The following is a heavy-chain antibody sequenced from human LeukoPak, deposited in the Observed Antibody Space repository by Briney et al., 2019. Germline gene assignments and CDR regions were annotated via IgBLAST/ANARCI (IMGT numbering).Heavy chain of an antibody. Sequence: GGSLRLSCAASGFTFSSYAMHWVRQAPGKGLEWVAVISYDGSNKYYADSVKGRFTISRDNSKNTLYLRMNSLRAEDTAVYYCARETQRSGVDYWGQGTLVTVSS. J-gene: IGHJ4*02. CDR2: ISYDGSNK. V-gene: IGHV3-30*04. CDR3: ARETQRSGVDY. CDR1: GFTFSSYA. D-gene: IGHD1-14*01.